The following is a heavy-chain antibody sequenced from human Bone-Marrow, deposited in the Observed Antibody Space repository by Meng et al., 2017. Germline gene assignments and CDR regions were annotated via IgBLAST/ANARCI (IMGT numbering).Heavy chain of an antibody. V-gene: IGHV3-30*07. D-gene: IGHD6-13*01. CDR3: ARLDSSSWFGPYGMDV. Sequence: GGSLRLSCGASGFTFSSYVMHWVRQAPGKGLEWVAVISHDGKNEYYADFVKGRFTISRDNSVNTVYLQMNSLRAEDTAVYYCARLDSSSWFGPYGMDVWGQGTTVTVSS. CDR2: ISHDGKNE. J-gene: IGHJ6*02. CDR1: GFTFSSYV.